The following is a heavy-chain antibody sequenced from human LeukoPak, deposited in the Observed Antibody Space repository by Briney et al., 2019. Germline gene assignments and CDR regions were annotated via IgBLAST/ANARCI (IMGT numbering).Heavy chain of an antibody. D-gene: IGHD1-7*01. J-gene: IGHJ4*02. V-gene: IGHV1-18*01. CDR3: ARVGGITGTTLGEEFGY. CDR1: GYTFTSYG. Sequence: ASVKVSCKASGYTFTSYGISWVRQAPGQGLEWMGWISAYNGNTNYAQKLQGRVTVTTDTSTSTAYMELRSLRSDDTAVYYCARVGGITGTTLGEEFGYWGQGTLVTVSS. CDR2: ISAYNGNT.